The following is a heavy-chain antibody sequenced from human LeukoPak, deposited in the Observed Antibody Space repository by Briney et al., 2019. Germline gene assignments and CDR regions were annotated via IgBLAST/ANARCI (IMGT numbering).Heavy chain of an antibody. Sequence: SVKVSCKASGGTFSSYAISWVRQAPGQGLEWMGGIIPIFGTANYAQKFQGRVTITADESTSTAYMELSSLRSEDTAVYYCASITEYSSSEGAFDYWGQGTLVTVSS. J-gene: IGHJ4*02. CDR3: ASITEYSSSEGAFDY. CDR2: IIPIFGTA. CDR1: GGTFSSYA. V-gene: IGHV1-69*01. D-gene: IGHD6-6*01.